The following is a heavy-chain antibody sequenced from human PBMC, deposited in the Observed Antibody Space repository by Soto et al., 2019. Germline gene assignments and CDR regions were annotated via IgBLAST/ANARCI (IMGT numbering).Heavy chain of an antibody. CDR2: ISGSGGST. CDR1: GCTFSSYA. V-gene: IGHV3-23*01. D-gene: IGHD5-18*01. CDR3: ARETAMVIRPDAFDI. Sequence: PGGSLRLSCAASGCTFSSYAMSWVRQAPGKGLEWVSAISGSGGSTYYADSVKGRFTISRDNSKNTLYPQMNSLRAEDTAVYYCARETAMVIRPDAFDIWGQGTMVTVSS. J-gene: IGHJ3*02.